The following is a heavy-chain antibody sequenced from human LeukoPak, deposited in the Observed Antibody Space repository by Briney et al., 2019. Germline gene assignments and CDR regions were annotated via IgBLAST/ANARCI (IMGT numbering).Heavy chain of an antibody. CDR3: ARDRGGTAAAAVYYFDY. CDR1: GYTFTGYY. V-gene: IGHV1-2*04. J-gene: IGHJ4*02. Sequence: ASVKVSCKASGYTFTGYYMHWVRQAPGQGLEWMGWINPNSGGTNYAQKFQGWVTMTRDTSISTAYMELSRLRSGDTAVYYCARDRGGTAAAAVYYFDYWGQGTLVTVSS. D-gene: IGHD6-13*01. CDR2: INPNSGGT.